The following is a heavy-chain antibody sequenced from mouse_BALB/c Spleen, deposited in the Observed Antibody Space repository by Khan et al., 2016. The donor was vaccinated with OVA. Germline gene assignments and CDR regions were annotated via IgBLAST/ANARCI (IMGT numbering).Heavy chain of an antibody. V-gene: IGHV1S135*01. CDR3: GRGGYGGFAY. CDR1: GYAFTSYI. D-gene: IGHD2-2*01. J-gene: IGHJ3*01. CDR2: IDPYNGGT. Sequence: VQLQQSGPELVKPGASVKVSCKASGYAFTSYIMYWVKQSPGKSLEWIGYIDPYNGGTSYNQKFKGKATLTVDKSSTTAYMHLNSLTSEDSAVXYGGRGGYGGFAYGGQGTLVTVSA.